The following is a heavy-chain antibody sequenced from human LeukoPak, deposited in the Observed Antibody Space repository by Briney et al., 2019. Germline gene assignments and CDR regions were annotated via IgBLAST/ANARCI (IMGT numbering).Heavy chain of an antibody. CDR1: GFTFSSYW. CDR3: ARDWIAAAGTESDY. Sequence: GALRLSCAASGFTFSSYWMNWVRQAPGKGLEWVANIKEDGSEKYYVDSVKGRFTISRDNAKKSLYLQMNSLRAEDTAVYYCARDWIAAAGTESDYWGQGTLVTVSS. CDR2: IKEDGSEK. J-gene: IGHJ4*02. V-gene: IGHV3-7*01. D-gene: IGHD6-13*01.